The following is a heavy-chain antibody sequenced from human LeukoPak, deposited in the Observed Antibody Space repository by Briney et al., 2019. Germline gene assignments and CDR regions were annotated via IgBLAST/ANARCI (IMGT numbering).Heavy chain of an antibody. Sequence: GASVKVSCKASGYTFTSYGISWVRQAPGQGLEWMGWISAYNGNTNYAQKFQGRVTITADESTSTAYMELSSLRSEDTAVYYCARDTSEETPDYWGQGTLVTVSS. CDR1: GYTFTSYG. D-gene: IGHD2/OR15-2a*01. CDR3: ARDTSEETPDY. V-gene: IGHV1-18*01. J-gene: IGHJ4*02. CDR2: ISAYNGNT.